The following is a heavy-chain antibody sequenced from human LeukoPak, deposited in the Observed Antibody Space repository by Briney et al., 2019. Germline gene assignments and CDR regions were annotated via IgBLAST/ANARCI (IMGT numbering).Heavy chain of an antibody. CDR3: ARAIVVVPAALGAFDI. Sequence: ASVKVSCKASGYTFTGYYMHWVRQAPGQGLEWMGWINPNSGGTNYAQKFQGRVTMTRDTSISTAYMELSRLRSDDTAVYYCARAIVVVPAALGAFDIWGQGTMVTVSS. CDR2: INPNSGGT. CDR1: GYTFTGYY. D-gene: IGHD2-2*01. V-gene: IGHV1-2*02. J-gene: IGHJ3*02.